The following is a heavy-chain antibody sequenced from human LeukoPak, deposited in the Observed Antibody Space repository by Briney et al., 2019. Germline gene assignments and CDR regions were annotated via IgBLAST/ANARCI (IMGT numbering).Heavy chain of an antibody. V-gene: IGHV3-33*01. D-gene: IGHD1-26*01. CDR1: GFTFSGHG. CDR2: IKFDGNEK. J-gene: IGHJ4*02. Sequence: PGGSLRLSCAASGFTFSGHGMHWVRQAPGKGLEWVTGIKFDGNEKYYGDSVVGRFSISRDNSKNTLFLQMNSLRAEDTAIYYCARQVGSTRYYFDSWGQGTLVTVSS. CDR3: ARQVGSTRYYFDS.